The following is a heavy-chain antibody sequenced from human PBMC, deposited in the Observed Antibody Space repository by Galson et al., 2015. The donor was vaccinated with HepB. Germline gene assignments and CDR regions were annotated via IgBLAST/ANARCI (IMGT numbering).Heavy chain of an antibody. CDR1: GLTLDDYA. V-gene: IGHV3-9*01. D-gene: IGHD5-24*01. CDR3: AKGRGDGYHGEDAFDI. CDR2: ISWNSGRI. Sequence: FLRLSCAAWGLTLDDYALHWVRQGRGKGLEWVSGISWNSGRIGYADSVKSRFTISRDNAKNSLYLQMNSLRAEDTALYYCAKGRGDGYHGEDAFDIWGQGTMVTVSS. J-gene: IGHJ3*02.